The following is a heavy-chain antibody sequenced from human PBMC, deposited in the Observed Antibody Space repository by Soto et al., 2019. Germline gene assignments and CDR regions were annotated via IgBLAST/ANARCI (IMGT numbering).Heavy chain of an antibody. V-gene: IGHV3-30*18. CDR1: GFTFSSYG. Sequence: QVQLVESGGGVVQPGRSLRLSCAASGFTFSSYGMHWVRQAPGKGLEWVAVISYDGSNKYYADSVKGRFTISRDNSKNTVYLQMNCLRAEDKAVYYCAKEGGYYGWGRYSVGENYYGMDVWGQGTTVTVSS. CDR2: ISYDGSNK. J-gene: IGHJ6*02. D-gene: IGHD3-10*01. CDR3: AKEGGYYGWGRYSVGENYYGMDV.